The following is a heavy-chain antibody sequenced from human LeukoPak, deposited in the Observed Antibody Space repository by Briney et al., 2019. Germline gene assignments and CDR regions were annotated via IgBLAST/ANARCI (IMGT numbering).Heavy chain of an antibody. J-gene: IGHJ4*02. V-gene: IGHV3-53*01. CDR1: GFTFSNYA. D-gene: IGHD3-10*01. Sequence: GGSLRLSCVGSGFTFSNYAMSWVRLAPGKGLEWVSVIYSGGSTYYADSVKGRFTISRDNSKNTLYLQMNSLRAEDTAVYYCARGSYWYYFDYWGQGTLVTVSS. CDR3: ARGSYWYYFDY. CDR2: IYSGGST.